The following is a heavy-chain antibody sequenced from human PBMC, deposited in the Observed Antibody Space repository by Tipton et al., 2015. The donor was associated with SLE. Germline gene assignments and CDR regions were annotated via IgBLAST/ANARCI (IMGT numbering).Heavy chain of an antibody. CDR2: IYYSGRT. CDR1: GGSISRSSHY. D-gene: IGHD3-9*01. CDR3: AAFRYCDDSGCMEAFDM. V-gene: IGHV4-39*07. J-gene: IGHJ3*02. Sequence: TLSLTCSVSGGSISRSSHYWGWIRQPPGKGLEWIGSIYYSGRTYYNPSLKSRLTMSVDTSENHFSLKLSPVTAADTAVYFCAAFRYCDDSGCMEAFDMWGQGRMVTVS.